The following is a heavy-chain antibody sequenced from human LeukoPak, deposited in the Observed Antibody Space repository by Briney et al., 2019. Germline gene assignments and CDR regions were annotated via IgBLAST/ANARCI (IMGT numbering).Heavy chain of an antibody. V-gene: IGHV3-74*01. CDR2: INTYGSST. J-gene: IGHJ3*02. CDR1: GFTFSDYW. CDR3: ATRKIDAFDM. Sequence: GGSLRLSCAASGFTFSDYWRDRVRPAPGKGLIWVSRINTYGSSTDYVHSGKGRFTISRDNAKNTLYLQMNSLKAEDTAVYYCATRKIDAFDMWGQGTMVTVSS.